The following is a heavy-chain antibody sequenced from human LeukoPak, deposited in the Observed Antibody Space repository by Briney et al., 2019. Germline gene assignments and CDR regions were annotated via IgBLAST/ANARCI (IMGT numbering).Heavy chain of an antibody. CDR2: ISYDGSNK. Sequence: GGSLRLSCAASGFTFSSYGMHWVRQAPGKGLEWVAVISYDGSNKYYADSVKGRFTISRDNSENTLYLQMNSLRAEDTAVYYCAKDFFSAAAGIVDYWGQGTLVTVSS. CDR3: AKDFFSAAAGIVDY. D-gene: IGHD6-13*01. CDR1: GFTFSSYG. V-gene: IGHV3-30*18. J-gene: IGHJ4*02.